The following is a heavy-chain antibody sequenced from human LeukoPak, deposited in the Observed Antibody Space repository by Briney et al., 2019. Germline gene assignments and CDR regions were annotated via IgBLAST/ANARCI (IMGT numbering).Heavy chain of an antibody. V-gene: IGHV3-23*01. CDR2: ISGSGNST. J-gene: IGHJ2*01. D-gene: IGHD1-1*01. CDR1: GFTFNNYA. CDR3: VKDNSNWYWYSDL. Sequence: GGSLRLSCAASGFTFNNYAMIWVRQAPGKGLEWVSVISGSGNSTYYADSAKGRFTISRDNSKNTLYLQMNSLRGEDTAVYHCVKDNSNWYWYSDLWGRGTLVTVSS.